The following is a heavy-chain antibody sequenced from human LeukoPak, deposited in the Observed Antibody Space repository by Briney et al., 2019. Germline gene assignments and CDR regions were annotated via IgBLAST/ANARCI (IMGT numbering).Heavy chain of an antibody. CDR3: LRGWLDV. Sequence: GGSLRLSCAASGFTFSSYASTWVRQAPGKGLEWFAGLGGSGTGTPYYADSVKGRFAISRDNSRNTLHLRMDSLTAEDTAIYYFLRGWLDVWGQGALVIVSS. V-gene: IGHV3-23*01. J-gene: IGHJ4*02. CDR2: LGGSGTGTP. CDR1: GFTFSSYA. D-gene: IGHD6-13*01.